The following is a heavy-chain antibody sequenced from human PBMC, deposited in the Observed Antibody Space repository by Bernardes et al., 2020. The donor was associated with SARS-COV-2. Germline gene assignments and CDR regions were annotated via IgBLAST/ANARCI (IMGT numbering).Heavy chain of an antibody. CDR3: KRGQERRNWFDP. CDR1: VVSFSDYY. Sequence: SETLSLTCAVYVVSFSDYYWTWIRQPPGKGLEWVGVINHTGRTKYNLSLKSRVTISVDTSKNQFFLKVTSVTAAEAGVYYCKRGQERRNWFDPWGQGTLVTVSS. J-gene: IGHJ5*02. V-gene: IGHV4-34*01. CDR2: INHTGRT.